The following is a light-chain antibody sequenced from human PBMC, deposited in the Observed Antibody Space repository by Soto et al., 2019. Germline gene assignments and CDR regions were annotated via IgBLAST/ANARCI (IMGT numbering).Light chain of an antibody. CDR3: QHYNSYSEA. V-gene: IGKV1-5*03. Sequence: MTQSPATLSLSPGERATLSCRASQSVSSWLAWYQQKPGKAPKLLIYKASTLKSGVPSRFSGSGSGTEFTLTISSLQPDDFATYYCQHYNSYSEAFGQGTKVELK. J-gene: IGKJ1*01. CDR2: KAS. CDR1: QSVSSW.